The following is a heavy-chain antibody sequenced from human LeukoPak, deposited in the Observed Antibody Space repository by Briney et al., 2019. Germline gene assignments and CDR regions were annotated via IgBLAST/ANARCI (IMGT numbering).Heavy chain of an antibody. V-gene: IGHV1-2*02. CDR2: INPNSGGT. CDR3: ARLNWNVHWFDP. J-gene: IGHJ5*02. Sequence: ASVKVSCKASGYTFTGYYMHWVRQAPGQGPEWMGWINPNSGGTNYAQKFQGRVTMTRDTSISTAYMELSRLRSDDTAVYYCARLNWNVHWFDPWGQGTLVTVSS. D-gene: IGHD1-20*01. CDR1: GYTFTGYY.